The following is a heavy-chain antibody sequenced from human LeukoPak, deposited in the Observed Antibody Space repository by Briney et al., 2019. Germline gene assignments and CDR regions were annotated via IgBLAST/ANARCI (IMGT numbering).Heavy chain of an antibody. D-gene: IGHD3-3*01. CDR1: GFTFSSYA. J-gene: IGHJ4*02. CDR3: TRDYDFEDY. Sequence: PGGSLRLSCAASGFTFSSYAVSWVRRAPGKGLVWVSRINSDGISTSYADSVKGRFTISRDNAKNTLYLQMNSLRAEDTAVYYCTRDYDFEDYWGQGTLVTVSS. CDR2: INSDGIST. V-gene: IGHV3-74*01.